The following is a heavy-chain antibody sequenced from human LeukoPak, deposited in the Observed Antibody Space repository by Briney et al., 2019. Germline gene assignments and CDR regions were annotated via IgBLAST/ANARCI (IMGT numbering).Heavy chain of an antibody. CDR3: ASCSSSYYYYYYYMDV. CDR1: GGFISSNSAY. D-gene: IGHD6-13*01. V-gene: IGHV4-61*01. Sequence: SETLSLTCTVSGGFISSNSAYWSWVRQPPGKALEWIGYIYYSGSTNYNPSLKSRVTISVDTSKNQFSLKLSSVTAADTAVYYCASCSSSYYYYYYYMDVWGKGTTVTVSS. J-gene: IGHJ6*03. CDR2: IYYSGST.